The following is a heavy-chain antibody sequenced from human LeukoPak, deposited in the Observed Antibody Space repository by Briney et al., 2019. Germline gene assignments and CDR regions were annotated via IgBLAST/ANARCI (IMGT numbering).Heavy chain of an antibody. D-gene: IGHD1-26*01. V-gene: IGHV4-59*08. Sequence: SETLSLTCTVSGGSISSYYWSWIRQPPAKGLEWIGYIYYSGSTNYNPSLKSRVTISVDTSKNQFSLKLSSVTAADTAVYYCAAIVGATEVIDYWGQGTLVTVSS. CDR2: IYYSGST. CDR3: AAIVGATEVIDY. CDR1: GGSISSYY. J-gene: IGHJ4*02.